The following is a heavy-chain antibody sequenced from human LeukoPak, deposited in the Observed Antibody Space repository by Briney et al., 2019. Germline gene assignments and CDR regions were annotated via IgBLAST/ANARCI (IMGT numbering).Heavy chain of an antibody. CDR3: ARDPTTEVDVPYYFDF. V-gene: IGHV4-34*01. CDR2: INDRGHT. CDR1: GVSFSGYH. Sequence: SETLSLTCAVYGVSFSGYHWYWIRQSPEKGLEWIGEINDRGHTNYNPSLKSRVTISLDTSKKQFSLKLSSVTAADTAVYYCARDPTTEVDVPYYFDFWGQGTLVAVSS. J-gene: IGHJ4*02. D-gene: IGHD1-14*01.